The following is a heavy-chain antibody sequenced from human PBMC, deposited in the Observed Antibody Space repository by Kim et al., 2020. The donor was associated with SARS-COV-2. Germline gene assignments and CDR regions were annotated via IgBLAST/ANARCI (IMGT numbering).Heavy chain of an antibody. CDR1: GGSISSSDYY. CDR3: GRHGCTGGVCYFDP. V-gene: IGHV4-39*01. CDR2: IYYIGTT. Sequence: SETLSLTCTVSGGSISSSDYYWGWIRQPPGKGLEWIGSIYYIGTTYYNSSLKSRVTISVDTSKNQFSLKLSSVSDETVYYCGRHGCTGGVCYFDPWGQGTLVTVSS. D-gene: IGHD2-8*02. J-gene: IGHJ5*02.